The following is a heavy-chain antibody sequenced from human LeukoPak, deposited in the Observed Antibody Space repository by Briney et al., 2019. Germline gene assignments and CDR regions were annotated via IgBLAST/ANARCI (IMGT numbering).Heavy chain of an antibody. J-gene: IGHJ6*02. CDR2: ISGSGDST. Sequence: GGSLRLSCAASGFTFSTYAMNWVRQAPGKGLEWVSGISGSGDSTYSAGSVKGQFTISRDNSKNMLYLQMNSLRADDTAVYYCARAPSWYYGMDVWGQGTTVTVSS. CDR1: GFTFSTYA. V-gene: IGHV3-23*01. CDR3: ARAPSWYYGMDV.